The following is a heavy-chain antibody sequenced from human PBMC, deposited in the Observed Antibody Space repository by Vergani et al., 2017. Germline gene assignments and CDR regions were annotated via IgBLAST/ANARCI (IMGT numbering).Heavy chain of an antibody. CDR1: GFTFSSYS. CDR3: AGAQGPDSGSRIRGFNWFDP. CDR2: ISSSSSYI. Sequence: EVQLVESGGGLVKPGGSLRLSCAASGFTFSSYSMNWVRQAPGKGLEWVSSISSSSSYIYYADSVKGRFSISRDNAKNSLYLQMNSLGAEDTAVYYCAGAQGPDSGSRIRGFNWFDPWGQGTLVTVSS. D-gene: IGHD1-26*01. V-gene: IGHV3-21*01. J-gene: IGHJ5*02.